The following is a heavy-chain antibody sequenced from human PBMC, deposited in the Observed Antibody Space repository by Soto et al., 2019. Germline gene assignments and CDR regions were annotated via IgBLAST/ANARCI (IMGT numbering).Heavy chain of an antibody. Sequence: QVQLQESGPGLVKPSQTLSLTCTVSGGSISSGGYYWSWIRLHPGKGLEWIGYIYYRRSTYYNPSLKSRVTISVVTSKNQFSLKLSSVTAADTAVYYCARVDYGSGSSFDYWGQGTLVTVSS. D-gene: IGHD3-10*01. CDR1: GGSISSGGYY. CDR2: IYYRRST. V-gene: IGHV4-31*03. J-gene: IGHJ4*02. CDR3: ARVDYGSGSSFDY.